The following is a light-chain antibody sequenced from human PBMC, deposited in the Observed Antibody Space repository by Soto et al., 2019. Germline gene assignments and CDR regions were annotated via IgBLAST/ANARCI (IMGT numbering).Light chain of an antibody. J-gene: IGLJ3*02. CDR2: EDN. CDR1: GRSYNL. CDR3: CSYADSATVV. Sequence: QSALTQPASVSGSPGQSITISCTGSGRSYNLVSWFQQSPGKPPKLIIYEDNKRPSGVSNSFSGSKSGNTASLTISGLQAEDEDDYYYCSYADSATVVFGGGTKVTVL. V-gene: IGLV2-23*01.